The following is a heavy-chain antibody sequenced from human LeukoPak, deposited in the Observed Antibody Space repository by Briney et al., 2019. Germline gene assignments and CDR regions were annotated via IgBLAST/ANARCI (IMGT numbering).Heavy chain of an antibody. Sequence: ASVKVSCKASGYTFITYYVHWVRQAPGQGLEWMGIINPNSRSTLYAQKFQGRVTMTSDTSTSTVYMELSSLRSEDTAVYYCARPGLGYSYGYPYHWGQGTLVTVSS. CDR1: GYTFITYY. D-gene: IGHD5-18*01. J-gene: IGHJ5*02. CDR2: INPNSRST. CDR3: ARPGLGYSYGYPYH. V-gene: IGHV1-46*01.